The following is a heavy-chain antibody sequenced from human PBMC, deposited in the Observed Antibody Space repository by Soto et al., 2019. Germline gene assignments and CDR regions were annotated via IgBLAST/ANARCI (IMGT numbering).Heavy chain of an antibody. Sequence: QVQLQESGPGLVKPSQTLSLTCTVSGGSISSADYYWSWIRQPPGKGLERIGYFHSSGATYKDPSLKSRVTISVDTSKNQISLKLDSVTAADTAVYYCASIWFGDFDYWGHGTLVTVSS. V-gene: IGHV4-30-4*01. D-gene: IGHD3-10*01. CDR1: GGSISSADYY. J-gene: IGHJ4*01. CDR2: FHSSGAT. CDR3: ASIWFGDFDY.